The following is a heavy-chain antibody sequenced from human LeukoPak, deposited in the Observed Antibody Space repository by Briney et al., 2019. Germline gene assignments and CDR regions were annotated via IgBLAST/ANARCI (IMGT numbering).Heavy chain of an antibody. D-gene: IGHD3-9*01. CDR3: ARDLGGYSSLYDILTGYYVSKDY. CDR1: GYTFTSYG. J-gene: IGHJ4*02. Sequence: ASVKVSCKASGYTFTSYGISWVRQAPGQGLEWMGWISAYNGNTNYAQNLQGRVTMITDTSTSTAYMELRSLRSDHTAVYYCARDLGGYSSLYDILTGYYVSKDYWGQGTLVTVSS. CDR2: ISAYNGNT. V-gene: IGHV1-18*01.